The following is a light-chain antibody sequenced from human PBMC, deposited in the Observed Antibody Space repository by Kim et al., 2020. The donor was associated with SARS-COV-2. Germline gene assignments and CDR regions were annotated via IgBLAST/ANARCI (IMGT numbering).Light chain of an antibody. CDR1: QGISNS. CDR2: VAS. V-gene: IGKV1-17*03. Sequence: ASVGDRVTITCRASQGISNSLAWFQQKAGKVPKRLIYVASNLQSGVPSRFSGSGSGTEFTLTISRLQPEDFATYYCLQHNSYPLTFGQGTKVDIK. CDR3: LQHNSYPLT. J-gene: IGKJ1*01.